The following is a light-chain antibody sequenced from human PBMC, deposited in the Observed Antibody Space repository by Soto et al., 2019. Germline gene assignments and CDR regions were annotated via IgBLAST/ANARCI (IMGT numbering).Light chain of an antibody. CDR3: QQANSFPIT. CDR2: AAS. Sequence: DIVMTQTPLSMTVTPGEPDSISCRSSQSLLDSDDGNTYLDWYLQKPGQSPQLLIYAASSLQSGVPSRFSGSGSGTDFTLTISSLQPEDFATYYCQQANSFPITFGQGTRLEIK. J-gene: IGKJ5*01. V-gene: IGKV2-40*01. CDR1: QSLLDSDDGNTY.